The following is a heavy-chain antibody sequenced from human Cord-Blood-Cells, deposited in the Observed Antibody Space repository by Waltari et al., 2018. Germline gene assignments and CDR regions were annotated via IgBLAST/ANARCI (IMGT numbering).Heavy chain of an antibody. V-gene: IGHV4-34*01. D-gene: IGHD2-15*01. CDR1: GGSFSGYY. J-gene: IGHJ4*02. CDR2: INHSGST. CDR3: ARWVPAADY. Sequence: QVQLQQWGAGLLKPSETLSLTCAVYGGSFSGYYWGWIRQPPGKGLAWIGEINHSGSTNYNPSLKSRVTISVDTSKNQFSLKLSSVTAADTAVYYCARWVPAADYWGQGTLVTVSS.